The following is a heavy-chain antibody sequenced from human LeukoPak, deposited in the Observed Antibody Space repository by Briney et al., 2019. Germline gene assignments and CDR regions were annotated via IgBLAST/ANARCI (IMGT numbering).Heavy chain of an antibody. J-gene: IGHJ5*02. D-gene: IGHD6-19*01. CDR2: ISAHSGDT. V-gene: IGHV1-18*01. Sequence: GASVRISCKASGYTFSNYPLNWVRQAPGQGLEWMGWISAHSGDTRFAQHFQGRLILTIDKSTTTTYMELRSLRSDDTAVYYCARGTGWAAWGLGTRLTVSS. CDR1: GYTFSNYP. CDR3: ARGTGWAA.